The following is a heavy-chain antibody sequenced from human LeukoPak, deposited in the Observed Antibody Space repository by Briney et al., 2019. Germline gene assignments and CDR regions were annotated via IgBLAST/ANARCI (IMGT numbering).Heavy chain of an antibody. CDR3: ARDCSGGSCYGASDI. CDR2: IYYSGST. Sequence: SQTLSLTCTVSGGSISSGDYYWSWIRQPPGKGLECIGYIYYSGSTYYNPSLKSRVTISVDTSKNHFSLKLSSVTATDTAVYYCARDCSGGSCYGASDIWGQGTMVTVSS. V-gene: IGHV4-30-4*01. CDR1: GGSISSGDYY. J-gene: IGHJ3*02. D-gene: IGHD2-15*01.